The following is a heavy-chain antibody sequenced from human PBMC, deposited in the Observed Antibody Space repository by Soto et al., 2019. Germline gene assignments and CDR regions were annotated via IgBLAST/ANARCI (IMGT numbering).Heavy chain of an antibody. CDR2: IIPIFGTA. J-gene: IGHJ5*02. CDR1: GGTFSSYA. D-gene: IGHD2-15*01. CDR3: ARSPFRVVVVVAATPARVYNWFDP. Sequence: QVQLVQSGAEVKKPGSSVKVSCKASGGTFSSYAISWVRQAPGQGLEWMGGIIPIFGTANYAQKFQGRVTITADESTSTAYMELSRLRSEDTAVYYCARSPFRVVVVVAATPARVYNWFDPWGQGTLVTVSS. V-gene: IGHV1-69*01.